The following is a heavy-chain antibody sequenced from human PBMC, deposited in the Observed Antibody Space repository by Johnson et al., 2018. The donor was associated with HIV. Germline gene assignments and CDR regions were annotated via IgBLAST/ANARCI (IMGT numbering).Heavy chain of an antibody. Sequence: EVQLVESGGGLVQPGGSLRLSCAASGFTFSDYYMSWIRQAPGKGLEWVSVIYSGGSTYYADSVKGRFTISRDNSNNTLYLQMNSLRAEDTAVYYCARDLPENDAFDIWGQGTMVTVSS. V-gene: IGHV3-66*01. CDR2: IYSGGST. J-gene: IGHJ3*02. CDR1: GFTFSDYY. CDR3: ARDLPENDAFDI.